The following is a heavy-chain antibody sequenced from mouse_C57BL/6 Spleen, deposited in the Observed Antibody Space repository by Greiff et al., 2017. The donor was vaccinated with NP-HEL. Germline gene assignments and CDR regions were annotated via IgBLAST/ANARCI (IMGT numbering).Heavy chain of an antibody. J-gene: IGHJ3*01. D-gene: IGHD1-1*01. CDR3: TRSFTTVEAPFAY. CDR1: GLTFSSYA. Sequence: EVMLVESGEGLVKPGGSLKLSCAASGLTFSSYAMSWVRQTPEKRLEWVAYISSGGDYLYYADTVKGRFHISRDNARNTLYLQMSSLKSEDTAMYYCTRSFTTVEAPFAYWGQGTLVTVSA. CDR2: ISSGGDYL. V-gene: IGHV5-9-1*02.